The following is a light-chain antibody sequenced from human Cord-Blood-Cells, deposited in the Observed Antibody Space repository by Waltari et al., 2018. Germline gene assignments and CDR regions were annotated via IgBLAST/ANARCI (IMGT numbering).Light chain of an antibody. J-gene: IGLJ2*01. V-gene: IGLV2-14*01. CDR2: DVS. CDR3: SSYTSSSTVV. Sequence: QSALTQPASVSGSPGQSITTSCTGTSRDVGGSNYVSWYQQHPGKAPKLVIYDVSNRPSGVSNRFSGSKSGNTASLTISVLQAEDGADDYCSSYTSSSTVVFGGGTKLTVL. CDR1: SRDVGGSNY.